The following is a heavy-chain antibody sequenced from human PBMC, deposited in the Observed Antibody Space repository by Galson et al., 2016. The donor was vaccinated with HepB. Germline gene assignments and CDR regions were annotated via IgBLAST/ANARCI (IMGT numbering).Heavy chain of an antibody. J-gene: IGHJ6*02. CDR3: AKDATWNDAYYYYGMDF. D-gene: IGHD1-1*01. CDR2: IWYDGNKK. CDR1: GFIFNNYG. Sequence: SLRLSCAASGFIFNNYGMHWVRQAPGKGLEWVAVIWYDGNKKYYGDSVKGRFSISRDNSRNTVYLQMNSLRAEDTAVYYCAKDATWNDAYYYYGMDFWGQGTTVTVSS. V-gene: IGHV3-33*03.